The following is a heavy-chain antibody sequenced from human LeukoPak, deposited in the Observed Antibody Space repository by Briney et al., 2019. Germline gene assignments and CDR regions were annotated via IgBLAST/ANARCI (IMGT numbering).Heavy chain of an antibody. CDR3: AQVLSSSWGYFGF. V-gene: IGHV3-30*02. Sequence: GGSLRLSCAASGFTFSSYGMHWVRQAPGKGLEWVAFIRNDGGDKYYADSVKGRFTISRDNSKNTLYLQMNSLRVEDTALYYCAQVLSSSWGYFGFWGQGTLVTVSS. CDR2: IRNDGGDK. J-gene: IGHJ4*02. CDR1: GFTFSSYG. D-gene: IGHD6-13*01.